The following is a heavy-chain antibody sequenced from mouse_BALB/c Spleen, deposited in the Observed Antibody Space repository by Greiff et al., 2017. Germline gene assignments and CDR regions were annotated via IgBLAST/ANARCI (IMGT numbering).Heavy chain of an antibody. CDR2: IDPANGNT. CDR1: GFNIKDTY. J-gene: IGHJ4*01. CDR3: AITTVVEEGEYYYAMDY. V-gene: IGHV14-3*02. D-gene: IGHD1-1*01. Sequence: VQLQQSGAELVKPGASVKLSCTASGFNIKDTYMHWVKQRPEQGLEWIGRIDPANGNTKYDPKFQGKATITADTSSNTAYLQLSSLTSEDTAVYYCAITTVVEEGEYYYAMDYWGQGTSVTVSS.